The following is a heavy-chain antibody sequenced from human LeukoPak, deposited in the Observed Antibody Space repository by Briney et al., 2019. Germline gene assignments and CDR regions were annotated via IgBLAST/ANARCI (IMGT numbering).Heavy chain of an antibody. Sequence: SVKVSCKASGGTFSSYAISWVRQAPGQGLEWMGRIIPILGIANYAQEFQGRVTITADKSTSTAYMELSSLRSEDTAVYYCARGGDSTALFDPWGQGTLVTVSS. CDR3: ARGGDSTALFDP. J-gene: IGHJ5*02. CDR2: IIPILGIA. D-gene: IGHD3-16*01. CDR1: GGTFSSYA. V-gene: IGHV1-69*04.